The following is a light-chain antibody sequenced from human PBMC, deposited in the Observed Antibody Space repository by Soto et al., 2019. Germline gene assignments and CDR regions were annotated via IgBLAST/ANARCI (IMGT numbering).Light chain of an antibody. CDR3: QSYDSSNVV. J-gene: IGLJ2*01. V-gene: IGLV6-57*02. Sequence: NFMLTQPHSVSASPGKTVTISCTGNSGSIASSHVQWYQQRPGSAPTTVIYEDDQRPSGVPDRFSGSIDRSSNSAALTISGLRTEDEADYYCQSYDSSNVVFGGGTQLTVL. CDR1: SGSIASSH. CDR2: EDD.